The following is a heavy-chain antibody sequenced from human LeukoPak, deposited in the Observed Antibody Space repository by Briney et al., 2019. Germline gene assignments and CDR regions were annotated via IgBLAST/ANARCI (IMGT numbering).Heavy chain of an antibody. J-gene: IGHJ5*02. Sequence: PSGTLSLTCAVSGDSISGYYWIWIRQPAGKGLEWIGRIYTSGSTNYNPSLKSRVTISVDTSKNQFSLKLSSVTAADTAVYYCARAPGLAWFDPWGQGTLVTVSS. CDR1: GDSISGYY. CDR3: ARAPGLAWFDP. D-gene: IGHD3-22*01. V-gene: IGHV4-4*07. CDR2: IYTSGST.